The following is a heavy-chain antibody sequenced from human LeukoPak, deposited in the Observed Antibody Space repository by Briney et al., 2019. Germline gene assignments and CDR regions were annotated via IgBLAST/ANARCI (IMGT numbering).Heavy chain of an antibody. CDR3: AREPSV. CDR2: ISYDGSNK. Sequence: PGGSLRLSCAASGFTFSSYAMHWVRQAPGKGLEWVAVISYDGSNKYYADSVKGRFTISRDNSKNTLYLQMNSLRAEDTAEYYCAREPSVWGQGTTVTVSS. V-gene: IGHV3-30*04. J-gene: IGHJ6*02. CDR1: GFTFSSYA.